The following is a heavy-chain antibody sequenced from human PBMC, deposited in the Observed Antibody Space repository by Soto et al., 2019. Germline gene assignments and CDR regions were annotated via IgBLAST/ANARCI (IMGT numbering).Heavy chain of an antibody. CDR3: AKDNTYCGGDCRNLYYFGY. CDR2: ISGSGGST. J-gene: IGHJ4*02. D-gene: IGHD2-21*02. CDR1: GSTFSNYA. Sequence: PGGSLRLSCAVSGSTFSNYAMSWVRQAPGKGLEWVSAISGSGGSTYYADSVKGRFTISRDKSKNTVYLQMNSLRAEDTAVYYCAKDNTYCGGDCRNLYYFGYWGQGTPVTVSS. V-gene: IGHV3-23*01.